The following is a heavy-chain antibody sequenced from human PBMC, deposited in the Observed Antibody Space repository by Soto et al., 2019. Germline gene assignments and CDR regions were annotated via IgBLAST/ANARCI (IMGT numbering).Heavy chain of an antibody. J-gene: IGHJ5*02. CDR1: GFSLSTSGVG. CDR2: IYWDDDK. V-gene: IGHV2-5*02. CDR3: AHRHAAAYYDFWSGYPGWFDP. Sequence: QITLKESGPTLVKPTQTLTLTCTFSGFSLSTSGVGVGWIRQPPGKALEWLALIYWDDDKRYSPSLKSRLTIPKDTYKNQVVLTMTNMDPVDTATYYCAHRHAAAYYDFWSGYPGWFDPWGQGTLVTVSS. D-gene: IGHD3-3*01.